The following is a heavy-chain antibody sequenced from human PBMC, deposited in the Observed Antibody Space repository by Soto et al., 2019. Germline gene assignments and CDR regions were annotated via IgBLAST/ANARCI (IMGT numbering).Heavy chain of an antibody. D-gene: IGHD1-26*01. CDR1: GFTFSSYA. Sequence: QVQLVESGGGVVQPGRSLRLSCAASGFTFSSYAMHWVRQAPGKGLEWVAVISYDGSNKYYADSVKGLFTISRENSKNTLDLQMNSLRAEDTAVYYCARAGEWELPHWGQGTLVTVSS. CDR2: ISYDGSNK. V-gene: IGHV3-30-3*01. CDR3: ARAGEWELPH. J-gene: IGHJ4*02.